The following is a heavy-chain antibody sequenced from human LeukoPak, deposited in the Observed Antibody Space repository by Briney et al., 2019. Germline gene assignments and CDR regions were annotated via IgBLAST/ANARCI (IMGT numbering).Heavy chain of an antibody. CDR3: ATKQWLAPPPDS. CDR2: INTDGTVT. CDR1: GLTFSKYW. Sequence: GGSLRLSCAASGLTFSKYWMLWVRQAPGRGLESVSRINTDGTVTTYADSVKGRFTVSRDNADNTMFLQMNSVRDEDTAVYYCATKQWLAPPPDSWGQGTPVTVSS. V-gene: IGHV3-74*01. D-gene: IGHD6-19*01. J-gene: IGHJ4*02.